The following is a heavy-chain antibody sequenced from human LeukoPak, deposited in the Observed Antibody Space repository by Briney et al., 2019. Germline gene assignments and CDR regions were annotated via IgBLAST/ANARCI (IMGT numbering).Heavy chain of an antibody. D-gene: IGHD2-15*01. J-gene: IGHJ4*02. CDR1: GFTFSNYP. Sequence: GGSLRLSCAASGFTFSNYPMTWVRQAPGKGLDWVSGISERGGTTYYADSVKGRFTISRDNSRNTLYLQMNSLRAEDTAIYFCITVVVVATTNYYFDDWGQGTLVTVSS. CDR2: ISERGGTT. CDR3: ITVVVVATTNYYFDD. V-gene: IGHV3-23*01.